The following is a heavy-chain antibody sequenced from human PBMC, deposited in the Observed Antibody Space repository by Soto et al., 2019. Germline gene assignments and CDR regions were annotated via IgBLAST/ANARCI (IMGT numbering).Heavy chain of an antibody. CDR2: IIPIFGTA. J-gene: IGHJ5*02. CDR1: GGTFSSYA. V-gene: IGHV1-69*13. Sequence: SVKVSCKASGGTFSSYAISWVRQAPGQGLEWMGGIIPIFGTANYAQKFQGRVTITADESTSTAYMELSSLRSEDTAVYYCAREVGGVLRYFDWLFSPRAWFDPWGQGTLVTVSS. D-gene: IGHD3-9*01. CDR3: AREVGGVLRYFDWLFSPRAWFDP.